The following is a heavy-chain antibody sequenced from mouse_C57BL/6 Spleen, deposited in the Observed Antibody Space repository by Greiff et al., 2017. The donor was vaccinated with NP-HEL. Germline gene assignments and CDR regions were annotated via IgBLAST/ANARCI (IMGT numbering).Heavy chain of an antibody. CDR3: ARDSNRYYFDY. J-gene: IGHJ2*01. Sequence: QVQLQQPGAELVRPGTSVKLSCKASGYTFTSYWMHWVKQRPGQGLEWIGVIDPSDSYTNYNQKFKGKATLTVDTSSSTAYMQLSSLTSEDSAVYYCARDSNRYYFDYWGQGTTLTVSS. CDR2: IDPSDSYT. V-gene: IGHV1-59*01. D-gene: IGHD2-5*01. CDR1: GYTFTSYW.